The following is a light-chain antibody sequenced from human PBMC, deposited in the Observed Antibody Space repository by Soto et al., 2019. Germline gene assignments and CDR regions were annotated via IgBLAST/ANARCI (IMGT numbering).Light chain of an antibody. CDR1: QSLSRSY. Sequence: EIVLTQSPGTLSLSPGERVTLSCRASQSLSRSYLAWYQQRPGQAPSLLIYGVSNRATGIPDRFSGSGSGTDFTLTISRLEPEDFAVYYCQHYGSSPYTFGQGTKLEI. CDR3: QHYGSSPYT. CDR2: GVS. J-gene: IGKJ2*01. V-gene: IGKV3-20*01.